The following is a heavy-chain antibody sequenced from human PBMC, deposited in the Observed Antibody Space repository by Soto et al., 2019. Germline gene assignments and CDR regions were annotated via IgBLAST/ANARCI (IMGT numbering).Heavy chain of an antibody. CDR1: GGSISSGGSS. CDR3: ARGRLLATDWFDP. J-gene: IGHJ5*02. CDR2: ISHSVST. Sequence: SETLSLTCAVSGGSISSGGSSCSWIRQPPGKGLEWIGYISHSVSTYYNPALKSRVTISVDRSKNQFSLKLSSVTAADTAVYYCARGRLLATDWFDPWGQGTMVTVSS. V-gene: IGHV4-30-2*01. D-gene: IGHD2-15*01.